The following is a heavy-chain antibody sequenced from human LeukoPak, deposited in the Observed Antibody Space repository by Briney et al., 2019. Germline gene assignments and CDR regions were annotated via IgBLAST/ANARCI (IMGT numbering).Heavy chain of an antibody. Sequence: PSETLSLTCAVYGGSFSGYYWSWIRQPPGKGLEWIGEINHSGSTNYNPSLKSRVTISVDTSENQFSLKLSSVTAADTAVYYCASSSTNYYYGMDVWGQGTTVTVSS. V-gene: IGHV4-34*01. CDR3: ASSSTNYYYGMDV. J-gene: IGHJ6*02. CDR2: INHSGST. D-gene: IGHD6-6*01. CDR1: GGSFSGYY.